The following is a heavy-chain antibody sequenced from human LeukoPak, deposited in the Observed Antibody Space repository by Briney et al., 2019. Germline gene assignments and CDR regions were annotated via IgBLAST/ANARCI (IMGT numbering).Heavy chain of an antibody. D-gene: IGHD3-10*01. J-gene: IGHJ6*02. CDR2: ISAYNGNT. Sequence: ASVKVSCKASGGTFSSCAISWVRQAPGQGLEWMGWISAYNGNTNYAQKLQGRVTMTTDTSTSTAYMELRSLRSDDTAVYYCARAITMVRESWGTDVWGQGTTVTVPS. CDR1: GGTFSSCA. CDR3: ARAITMVRESWGTDV. V-gene: IGHV1-18*01.